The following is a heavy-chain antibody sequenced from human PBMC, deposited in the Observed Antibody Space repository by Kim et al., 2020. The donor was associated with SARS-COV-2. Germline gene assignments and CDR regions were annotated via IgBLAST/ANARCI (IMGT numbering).Heavy chain of an antibody. D-gene: IGHD6-13*01. CDR2: INPNSGGT. Sequence: ASVKVSCKASGYTFTGYYMHWVRQAPGQGLEWMGWINPNSGGTNYAQKFQGWVTMTRDTSISTAYMELSRLRSDDTAVYYCARDIAAARHRNYYYGMDVWGQGTTVTVSS. J-gene: IGHJ6*02. CDR3: ARDIAAARHRNYYYGMDV. CDR1: GYTFTGYY. V-gene: IGHV1-2*04.